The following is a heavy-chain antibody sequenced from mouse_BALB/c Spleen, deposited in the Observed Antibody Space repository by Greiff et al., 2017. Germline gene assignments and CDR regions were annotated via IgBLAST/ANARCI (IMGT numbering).Heavy chain of an antibody. D-gene: IGHD2-4*01. V-gene: IGHV1-18*01. CDR3: ARFYYDYDGTPYAMDY. J-gene: IGHJ4*01. CDR1: GYSFTGYT. Sequence: EVQLQESGPELVKPGASMKISCKASGYSFTGYTMNWVKQSHGKNLEWIGLINPYNGGTSYNQKFKGKATLTVDKSSSTAYMELLSLTSEDSAVYYCARFYYDYDGTPYAMDYWGQGTSVTVSS. CDR2: INPYNGGT.